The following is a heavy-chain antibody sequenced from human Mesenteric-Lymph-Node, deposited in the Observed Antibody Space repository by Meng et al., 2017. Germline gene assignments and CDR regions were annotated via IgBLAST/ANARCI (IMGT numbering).Heavy chain of an antibody. V-gene: IGHV1-69*06. J-gene: IGHJ4*02. CDR3: VRWGGTVTTSVWWSGPFDY. D-gene: IGHD4-17*01. CDR2: IIPIFGTA. Sequence: SVKVSCKASGGTFSSYAISWVRQAPGQGLEWMGGIIPIFGTANYAQKFQGRVTITADKSTSTAYMELSSLRSEDTAVYYCVRWGGTVTTSVWWSGPFDYWGQGTQVTVSS. CDR1: GGTFSSYA.